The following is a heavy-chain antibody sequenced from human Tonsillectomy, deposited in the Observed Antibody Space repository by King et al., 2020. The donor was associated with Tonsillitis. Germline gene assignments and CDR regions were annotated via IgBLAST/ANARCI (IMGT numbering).Heavy chain of an antibody. J-gene: IGHJ3*02. D-gene: IGHD3-3*01. Sequence: VQLVESGGGLVKPGGSLRLSCAASGFTFSSYSMNWVRQAPGKGLEWVSSISSRSSYIYYADSVKGRFTISRDNAKNSLYLQMNSLRAEDTAVYYCAGGFPEGYDFWSGYQSWEYQDDAFDIWGQGTMVTVSS. V-gene: IGHV3-21*01. CDR2: ISSRSSYI. CDR3: AGGFPEGYDFWSGYQSWEYQDDAFDI. CDR1: GFTFSSYS.